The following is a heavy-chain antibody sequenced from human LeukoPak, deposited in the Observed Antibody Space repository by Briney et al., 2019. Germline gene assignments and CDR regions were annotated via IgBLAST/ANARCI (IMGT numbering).Heavy chain of an antibody. Sequence: SETLSLTCTVSGGSISSHYWSWIRQPPGKGLEWIGYIYYSGSTNYNPSLKSRVTISVDTSKNQFSLKLTSVTVADTAVYYCARAVGDLDIWGQGTMVTVSS. V-gene: IGHV4-59*11. CDR3: ARAVGDLDI. CDR2: IYYSGST. D-gene: IGHD1-26*01. CDR1: GGSISSHY. J-gene: IGHJ3*02.